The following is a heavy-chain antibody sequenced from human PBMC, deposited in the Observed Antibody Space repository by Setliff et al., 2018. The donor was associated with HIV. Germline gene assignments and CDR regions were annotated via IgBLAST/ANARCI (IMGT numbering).Heavy chain of an antibody. V-gene: IGHV3-15*05. CDR2: VKHKVDLEKT. D-gene: IGHD3-9*01. Sequence: PGGSLRLSCAASGFNVNNKYMSWVRQAPGKGLEWVGRVKHKVDLEKTDYAAPVKGIFTISRDDSRNTLYLQMNSMKSDDTATYYCVGHYYDPLTGYYVWFFDVWGRGTLVTVSS. CDR3: VGHYYDPLTGYYVWFFDV. J-gene: IGHJ2*01. CDR1: GFNVNNKY.